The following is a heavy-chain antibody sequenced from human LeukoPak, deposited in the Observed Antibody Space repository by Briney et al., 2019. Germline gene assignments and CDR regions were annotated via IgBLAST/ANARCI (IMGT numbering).Heavy chain of an antibody. Sequence: GGSLRLSCAASGFTFRNYWMSWVRQAPGKGLEWVANIKEDGSVKYYVDSVKGRFTISRDSAKNSVYLQMNSLRAEDTAVYYCARIGYSSSSFDYWGQGTLVTVSS. CDR2: IKEDGSVK. CDR1: GFTFRNYW. D-gene: IGHD6-6*01. J-gene: IGHJ4*02. CDR3: ARIGYSSSSFDY. V-gene: IGHV3-7*01.